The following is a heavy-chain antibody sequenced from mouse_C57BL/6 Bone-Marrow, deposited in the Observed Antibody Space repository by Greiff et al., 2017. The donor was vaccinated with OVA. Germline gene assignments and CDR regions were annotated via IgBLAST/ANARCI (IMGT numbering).Heavy chain of an antibody. V-gene: IGHV14-4*01. J-gene: IGHJ3*01. CDR1: GFNIKDDY. Sequence: VQLKESGAELVRPGASVKLSCTASGFNIKDDYMHWVKQRPEQGLEWIGWIDPENGDTEYASKFQGKATITADTSSHPAYLQLSILSSEDTSVYYCTTEVYDGYLWFAYWGQGTLVTVSA. CDR3: TTEVYDGYLWFAY. CDR2: IDPENGDT. D-gene: IGHD2-3*01.